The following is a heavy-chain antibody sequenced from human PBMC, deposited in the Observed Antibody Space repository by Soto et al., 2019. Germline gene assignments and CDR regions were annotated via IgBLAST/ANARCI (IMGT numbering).Heavy chain of an antibody. CDR3: ARVGDYGGTKCDY. Sequence: SETLSLTCAVYGGSFSGYYWSWIRQPPGKGLEWIGEINHSGSTNYNPSLKSRVTISVDTSKNQFSLKLSSVTAADTAVYYCARVGDYGGTKCDYWGQGTLVTV. V-gene: IGHV4-34*01. J-gene: IGHJ4*02. CDR1: GGSFSGYY. CDR2: INHSGST. D-gene: IGHD4-17*01.